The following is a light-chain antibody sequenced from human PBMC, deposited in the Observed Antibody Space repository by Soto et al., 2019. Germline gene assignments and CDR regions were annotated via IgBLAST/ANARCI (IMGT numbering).Light chain of an antibody. CDR2: GAS. CDR1: QSVS. V-gene: IGKV3-20*01. J-gene: IGKJ4*01. CDR3: QQYGSSLT. Sequence: EIVLTQSPGTLSLYPGERATLSCRASQSVSLAWYQQKPGQAPRLLIYGASSRATGIPDRFSGSGSGTDFTLTISRLEPEDFAVYYCQQYGSSLTFGGGTKVDIK.